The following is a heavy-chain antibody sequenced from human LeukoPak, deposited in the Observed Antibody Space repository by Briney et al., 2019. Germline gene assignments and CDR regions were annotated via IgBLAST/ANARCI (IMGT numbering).Heavy chain of an antibody. CDR1: GYTFTGYY. J-gene: IGHJ6*03. D-gene: IGHD6-6*01. CDR3: ATVHSSSSALYYYYYMDV. Sequence: GASVKVSCKASGYTFTGYYMHWVRQAPGKGLEWMGGFDPEDGETIYAQKFQGRVTMTEDTSTDTAYMELSSLRSEDTAVYYCATVHSSSSALYYYYYMDVWGKGTTVTVSS. V-gene: IGHV1-24*01. CDR2: FDPEDGET.